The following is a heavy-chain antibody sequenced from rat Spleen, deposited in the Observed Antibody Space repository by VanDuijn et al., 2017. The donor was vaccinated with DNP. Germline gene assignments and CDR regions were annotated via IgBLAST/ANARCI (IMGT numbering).Heavy chain of an antibody. D-gene: IGHD5-1*01. V-gene: IGHV5-31*01. Sequence: EVKLVESGGGLVEPGRSLKLSCVASGFTFNNYWMTWIRQVPGKGLEWVASITSSGGGSYFPDSVKGRFTISRDNAKNTLYLQMNSLRSEDTATYYCATGGSPYYFEYWGQGVMVIVSS. CDR2: ITSSGGGS. J-gene: IGHJ2*01. CDR1: GFTFNNYW. CDR3: ATGGSPYYFEY.